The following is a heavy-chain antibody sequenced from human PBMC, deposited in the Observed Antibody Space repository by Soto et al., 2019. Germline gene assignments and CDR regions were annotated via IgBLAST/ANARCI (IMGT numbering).Heavy chain of an antibody. V-gene: IGHV4-34*01. CDR1: GGSFSGYY. Sequence: KPSETLSLTCAVYGGSFSGYYWSWIRQPPGKGLEWIGEINHSGSTNYNPSLKSRVTISVDTSKNQFSLKLSSVTAADTAVYYCARSWGRVYDFWSGYYTGGYFDYWGQGTLVTVSS. D-gene: IGHD3-3*01. CDR3: ARSWGRVYDFWSGYYTGGYFDY. J-gene: IGHJ4*02. CDR2: INHSGST.